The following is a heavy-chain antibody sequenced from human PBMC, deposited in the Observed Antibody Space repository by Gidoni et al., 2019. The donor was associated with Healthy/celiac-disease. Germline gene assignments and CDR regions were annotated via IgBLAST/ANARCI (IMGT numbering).Heavy chain of an antibody. CDR2: TYYRSKWDS. J-gene: IGHJ3*02. D-gene: IGHD4-17*01. Sequence: AVWNWIRQSPSRGLEWLGRTYYRSKWDSDYAVSVKSRITIQADTSKNQFSLQLKSVTPEDTAVYFCARSSLTVTNAFDIWGQGTMVSVSS. V-gene: IGHV6-1*01. CDR1: AV. CDR3: ARSSLTVTNAFDI.